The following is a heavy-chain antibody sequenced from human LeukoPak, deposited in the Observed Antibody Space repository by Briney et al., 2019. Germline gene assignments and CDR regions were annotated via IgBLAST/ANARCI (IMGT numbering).Heavy chain of an antibody. CDR3: AKRSVVAAHYYYYYMDV. J-gene: IGHJ6*03. CDR2: ISGSGGST. Sequence: GGSLRLSCAASGFTFSSYAMSWVRQAPGKGLEWVSAISGSGGSTYYADSVKGRFTISRDNSKNTLYLQMNSLRAEDTAVYYCAKRSVVAAHYYYYYMDVWGKGTTVTVSS. CDR1: GFTFSSYA. D-gene: IGHD2-15*01. V-gene: IGHV3-23*01.